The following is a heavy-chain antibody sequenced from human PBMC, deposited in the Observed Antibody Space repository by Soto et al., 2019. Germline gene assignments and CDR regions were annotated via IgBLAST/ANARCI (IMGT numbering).Heavy chain of an antibody. D-gene: IGHD3-3*01. CDR1: GYSFTSYW. CDR2: IDPSDSYT. J-gene: IGHJ6*02. Sequence: PGESLKISCKGSGYSFTSYWISWVRQMPGKGLGWMGRIDPSDSYTNYSPSFQGHVTISADKSISTAYLQWSSLKASDTAMYYCARSPPTGITIFGVAPPTGSMDVWGQGTTVTVSS. V-gene: IGHV5-10-1*01. CDR3: ARSPPTGITIFGVAPPTGSMDV.